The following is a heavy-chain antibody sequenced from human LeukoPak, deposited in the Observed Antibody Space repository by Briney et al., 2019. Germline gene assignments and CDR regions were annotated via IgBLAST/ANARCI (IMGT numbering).Heavy chain of an antibody. CDR3: AKNGVAAAGANYYYYYYMDV. CDR2: IWYVGSNK. Sequence: GGSLRLSCAASGFTFSSYGMHWVRQAPGKGLEWVAVIWYVGSNKYYADSVKGRFTISRDNSKNTLYLQMNSLRAEDTAVYYCAKNGVAAAGANYYYYYYMDVWGKGTTVTVSS. V-gene: IGHV3-33*06. CDR1: GFTFSSYG. J-gene: IGHJ6*03. D-gene: IGHD6-13*01.